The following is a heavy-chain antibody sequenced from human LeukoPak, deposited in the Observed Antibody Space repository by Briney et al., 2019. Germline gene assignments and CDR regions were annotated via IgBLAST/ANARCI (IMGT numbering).Heavy chain of an antibody. CDR3: ARSCSSISCPFDY. Sequence: SETLSLTCTVSGGSISDYFWSWIRQPPGKGLEWVGYVFYNGSTNYNPSLKSRVTMSVDTSKNQFSLKLSSVTAADTAVYYCARSCSSISCPFDYWGQGTLVTVSS. CDR2: VFYNGST. CDR1: GGSISDYF. D-gene: IGHD2-2*01. V-gene: IGHV4-59*12. J-gene: IGHJ4*02.